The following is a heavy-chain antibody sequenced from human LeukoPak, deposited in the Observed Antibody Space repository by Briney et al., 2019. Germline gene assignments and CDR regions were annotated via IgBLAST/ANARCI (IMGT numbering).Heavy chain of an antibody. Sequence: PSETLSLTCAVYGGSFSGYYWSWIRQPPGKGLEWIGEINHSGSTNYNPSLKSRVTISVDTSKNQFSLKLSSMTAADTAVYYCARQKWFGTWGQGTLVTVSS. J-gene: IGHJ5*02. CDR3: ARQKWFGT. CDR1: GGSFSGYY. V-gene: IGHV4-34*01. CDR2: INHSGST.